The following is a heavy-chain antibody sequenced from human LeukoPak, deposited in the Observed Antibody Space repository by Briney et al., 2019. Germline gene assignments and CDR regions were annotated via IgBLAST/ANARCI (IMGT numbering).Heavy chain of an antibody. J-gene: IGHJ3*02. V-gene: IGHV1-8*02. CDR1: GYTFTGYY. Sequence: ASVKVSCKASGYTFTGYYMHWVRQAPGQGLEWMGWMNPNSGNTGYAQKFQGRVTMTRNTSISTAYMELSSLRSEDTAVYYCTNDYYDSSGYYTAFDIWGQGTMVTVSS. CDR2: MNPNSGNT. D-gene: IGHD3-22*01. CDR3: TNDYYDSSGYYTAFDI.